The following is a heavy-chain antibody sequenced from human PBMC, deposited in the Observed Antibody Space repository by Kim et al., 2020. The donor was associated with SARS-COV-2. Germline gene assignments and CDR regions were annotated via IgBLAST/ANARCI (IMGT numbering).Heavy chain of an antibody. J-gene: IGHJ4*02. V-gene: IGHV3-7*01. D-gene: IGHD6-13*01. CDR2: IKQDGSQK. CDR1: GFTFSSYW. Sequence: GGSLRLSCVASGFTFSSYWMSWVRQAPGKGLEWVASIKQDGSQKSYVGSVKGRFTISRDNAQNSLYLQMSSLGAEDTAVYYCVRPSRDYGDFWGQGTVV. CDR3: VRPSRDYGDF.